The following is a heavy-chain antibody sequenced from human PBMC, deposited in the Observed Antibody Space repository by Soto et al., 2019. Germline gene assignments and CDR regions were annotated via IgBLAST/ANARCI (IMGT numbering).Heavy chain of an antibody. CDR3: AKDAYRLGYCSSTSCYMVFNYYGMDV. Sequence: PGGSLRLSCAASGFTFSSYAMSWVRQAPGKGLEWVSAISGSGGSTYYADSVKGRFTISRDNSKNTLYLQMNSLRAEDTAVYYCAKDAYRLGYCSSTSCYMVFNYYGMDVWGQGTTVTVS. CDR2: ISGSGGST. CDR1: GFTFSSYA. J-gene: IGHJ6*02. V-gene: IGHV3-23*01. D-gene: IGHD2-2*02.